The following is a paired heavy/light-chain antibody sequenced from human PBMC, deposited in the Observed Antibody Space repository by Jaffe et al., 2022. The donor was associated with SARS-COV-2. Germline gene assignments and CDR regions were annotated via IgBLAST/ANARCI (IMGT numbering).Heavy chain of an antibody. CDR2: ISLTDSTT. Sequence: EVRLVESGGGLVQPGGSLRLSCAASGFTFSDYPMNWVRQAPGKGPEWVSYISLTDSTTYYADSVKGRFTISRDNAKSSLYLQMNSLRDEDTAIYYCARDLPDWSTDYWGQGTLVTVSS. J-gene: IGHJ4*02. D-gene: IGHD3-9*01. CDR3: ARDLPDWSTDY. CDR1: GFTFSDYP. V-gene: IGHV3-48*02.
Light chain of an antibody. CDR2: NVS. V-gene: IGLV2-14*01. CDR1: SSDIGGYNF. J-gene: IGLJ2*01. Sequence: QSALTQPASVSGSPGQSITISCTGTSSDIGGYNFVSWYQQHPGKAPKVMIHNVSNRPSGVSDRFSGSKSGNTASLTISGLQAEDEADYYCTSYTSRSPMLFGGGTKLTVL. CDR3: TSYTSRSPML.